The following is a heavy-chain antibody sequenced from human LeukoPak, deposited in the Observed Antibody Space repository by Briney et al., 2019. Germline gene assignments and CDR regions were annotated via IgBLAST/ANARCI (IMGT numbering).Heavy chain of an antibody. J-gene: IGHJ3*02. V-gene: IGHV4-34*01. CDR1: GGSFSGYY. CDR2: INDSGRS. CDR3: ARDGTYYYAFDI. D-gene: IGHD3-10*01. Sequence: SETLSLTCGVYGGSFSGYYWSWVRQPPGKGLEWIGEINDSGRSNYKSSLKSRVTISEDTSKNQFSLKLSSVTAADTAVYYCARDGTYYYAFDIWGQGTMVTVSS.